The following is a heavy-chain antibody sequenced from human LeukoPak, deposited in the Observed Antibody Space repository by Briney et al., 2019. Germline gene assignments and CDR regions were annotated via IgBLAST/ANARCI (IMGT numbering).Heavy chain of an antibody. J-gene: IGHJ4*02. CDR1: VFTFSQYS. CDR3: ARDSIAWSRDY. Sequence: RGSLRLSCAASVFTFSQYSMSSVRQAPGTGLEWVSTLSSDNSFYADSVKGRFTISRDNAKNSLYLQMNSLRVEDTAVYYCARDSIAWSRDYWGQGILVTVSS. V-gene: IGHV3-69-1*01. CDR2: LSSDNSF. D-gene: IGHD3-9*01.